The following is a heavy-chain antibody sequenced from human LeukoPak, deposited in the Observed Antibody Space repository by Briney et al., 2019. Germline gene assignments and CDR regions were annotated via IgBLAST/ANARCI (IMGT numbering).Heavy chain of an antibody. V-gene: IGHV3-23*01. Sequence: GGSLRLSCAASGFTFSSYAMSWVRQAPGKGLEWVSAISGSGGSTYYADSVKGRFTISRDNSKNTLYLQMNSLRAEDTAVYYCVKDYCSSTSCFLFEYWGQGTLVTVSS. CDR1: GFTFSSYA. D-gene: IGHD2-2*01. J-gene: IGHJ4*02. CDR3: VKDYCSSTSCFLFEY. CDR2: ISGSGGST.